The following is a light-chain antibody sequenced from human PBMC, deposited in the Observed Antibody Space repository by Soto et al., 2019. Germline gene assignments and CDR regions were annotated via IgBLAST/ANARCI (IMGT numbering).Light chain of an antibody. J-gene: IGKJ4*01. CDR3: QQYGSSPLT. CDR2: GAS. CDR1: QIVSSSY. Sequence: EIVLTQSPCTLSFSPWERSTLSCMASQIVSSSYLAWYQQKPGQAPRLLIYGASSRATGIPDRFSGSGSGTDFTLTISRLEPEDFAVYYCQQYGSSPLTFGGGTKVDIK. V-gene: IGKV3-20*01.